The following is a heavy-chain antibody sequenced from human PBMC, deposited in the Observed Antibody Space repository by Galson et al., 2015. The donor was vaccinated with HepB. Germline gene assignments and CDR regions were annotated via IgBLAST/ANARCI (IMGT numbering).Heavy chain of an antibody. V-gene: IGHV3-74*01. Sequence: SLRLSCAASGFTFSSYWMHWVRQAPGKGLVWVSRINSDGSSTSYADSVKGRFTISGDNSKNTLYLQMNSLRAEDTAVYYCAKCGGYSYGQGEIWGQGTMVTVSS. CDR2: INSDGSST. J-gene: IGHJ3*02. D-gene: IGHD5-18*01. CDR3: AKCGGYSYGQGEI. CDR1: GFTFSSYW.